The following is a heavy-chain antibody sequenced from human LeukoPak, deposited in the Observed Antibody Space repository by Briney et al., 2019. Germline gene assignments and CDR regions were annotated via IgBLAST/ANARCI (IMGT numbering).Heavy chain of an antibody. CDR3: ARARQLLGSFDY. CDR1: GYTFTGYY. J-gene: IGHJ4*02. Sequence: ASVTVSCKASGYTFTGYYMHWVRQAPGQGLEWMGWINPNSGGTDYAQKFQGRVTMTRDTSISTAYMELSRLRSDDTAVHYWARARQLLGSFDYWGQGTLVTVSS. CDR2: INPNSGGT. D-gene: IGHD2-2*01. V-gene: IGHV1-2*02.